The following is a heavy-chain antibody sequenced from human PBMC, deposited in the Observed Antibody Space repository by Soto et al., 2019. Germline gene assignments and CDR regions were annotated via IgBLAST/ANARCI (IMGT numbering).Heavy chain of an antibody. J-gene: IGHJ5*02. CDR3: ARDHGYSGYDINWFDL. D-gene: IGHD5-12*01. CDR1: GGSISSYY. Sequence: ASETLSLTCTVSGGSISSYYWSWIRQPPGKGLEWIGYIYYSGSTNYNPSLKSRVTISVDTSKNQFSLKLSSVTAADTAVYYCARDHGYSGYDINWFDLWGQGTLVTVSS. CDR2: IYYSGST. V-gene: IGHV4-59*01.